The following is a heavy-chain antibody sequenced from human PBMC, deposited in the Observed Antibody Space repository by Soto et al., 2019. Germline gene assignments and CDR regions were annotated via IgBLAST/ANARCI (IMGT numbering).Heavy chain of an antibody. CDR2: IYYSGST. CDR3: ARGSSRGLPTSYYYYYMDV. J-gene: IGHJ6*03. V-gene: IGHV4-31*03. Sequence: SETLSLTCTVSGGSISSGGYYWSWIRQHPGKGLEWIGYIYYSGSTYYNPSLKSRVTISVDTSKNQFSLKLSSVTAADTAVYYCARGSSRGLPTSYYYYYMDVWGKGTTVTVSS. CDR1: GGSISSGGYY. D-gene: IGHD2-2*01.